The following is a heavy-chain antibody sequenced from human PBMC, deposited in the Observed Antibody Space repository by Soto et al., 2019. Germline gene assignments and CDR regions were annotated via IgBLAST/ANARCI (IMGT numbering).Heavy chain of an antibody. CDR3: ARDGGTSCPDY. D-gene: IGHD2-2*01. CDR1: GFAFRSYA. J-gene: IGHJ4*02. CDR2: ISYDGSNT. Sequence: QVQLVESGGGVVQPGRSLRLSCTASGFAFRSYAMHWVRQAPGKGLEWVAVISYDGSNTYNADSVKGRFTISRDNSKDTLYLQMESLRVEDTAVYYCARDGGTSCPDYWGQGTLVTVSS. V-gene: IGHV3-30-3*01.